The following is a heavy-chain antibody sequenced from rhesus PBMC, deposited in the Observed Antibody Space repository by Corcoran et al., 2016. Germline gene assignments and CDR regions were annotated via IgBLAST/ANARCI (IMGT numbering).Heavy chain of an antibody. V-gene: IGHV3S22*01. Sequence: EVKLEESGGGLVQPGGSMKLSCAASGFTFSDAWMDWVRQSPEKGLEWVAEIRNKANNHATSYAESVKGRFTISRDDSKSSVYLQMNSLRAEDTGIYYCIYYGNDYYAMDYWGQGTSVTVSS. D-gene: IGHD4-17*01. J-gene: IGHJ4*01. CDR1: GFTFSDAW. CDR2: IRNKANNHAT. CDR3: IYYGNDYYAMDY.